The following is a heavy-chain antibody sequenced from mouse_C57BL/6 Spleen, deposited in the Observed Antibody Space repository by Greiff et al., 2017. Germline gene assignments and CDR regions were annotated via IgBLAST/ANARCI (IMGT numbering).Heavy chain of an antibody. V-gene: IGHV1-72*01. CDR1: GYTFTSYW. CDR2: IDPNSGGT. D-gene: IGHD1-1*01. Sequence: QVQLQQPGAELVKPGASVKLSCKASGYTFTSYWMHWVKQRPGRGLEWIGRIDPNSGGTKYNEKFKSKATLTVDKPSSTAYMQLSSLTSEDSAVYYCARDWEIYYYCSSYWYFDVWGTGTTVTVSS. CDR3: ARDWEIYYYCSSYWYFDV. J-gene: IGHJ1*03.